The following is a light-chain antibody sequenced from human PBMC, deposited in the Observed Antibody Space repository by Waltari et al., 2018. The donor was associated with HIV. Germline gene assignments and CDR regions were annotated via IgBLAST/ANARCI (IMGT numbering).Light chain of an antibody. CDR1: SSDVGSYNL. V-gene: IGLV2-23*01. CDR3: CSYAGIRYV. J-gene: IGLJ1*01. CDR2: EGS. Sequence: QSALTQPASVSGSPGQSITISCTGTSSDVGSYNLVSWYQQHPGKAPKLMIYEGSKRPSGVSKRFSGSKSGNTASLTISGLQAEDEADYYCCSYAGIRYVFGTGTKVTVL.